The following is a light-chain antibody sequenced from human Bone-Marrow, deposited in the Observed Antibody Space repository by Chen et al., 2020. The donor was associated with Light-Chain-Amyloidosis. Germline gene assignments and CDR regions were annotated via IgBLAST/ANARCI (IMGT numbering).Light chain of an antibody. CDR2: DDS. V-gene: IGLV3-21*02. Sequence: SYVLTQPSSVSVAPGQTATIACGGNNIGSTSVHWYQQTPGQAPLLVVYDDSDRPSGIPERLSGDNAGNTATRNISRVEAGDEADYYCQVWDRSSDSPVFGGGTKLTVL. CDR3: QVWDRSSDSPV. CDR1: NIGSTS. J-gene: IGLJ3*02.